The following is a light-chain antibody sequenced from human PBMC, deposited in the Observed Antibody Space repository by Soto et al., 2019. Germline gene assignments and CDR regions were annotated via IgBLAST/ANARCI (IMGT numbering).Light chain of an antibody. J-gene: IGLJ2*01. Sequence: SYALTQPPSVSVAPGQTARITCGGNNIGSKSVHWYQQKPGQAPVLVVYDDSARPSGIPEGISGSNSGNTATLTISRVEAGDEADYYCQVWDSSSDLVVFGGGTKLTVL. V-gene: IGLV3-21*02. CDR2: DDS. CDR1: NIGSKS. CDR3: QVWDSSSDLVV.